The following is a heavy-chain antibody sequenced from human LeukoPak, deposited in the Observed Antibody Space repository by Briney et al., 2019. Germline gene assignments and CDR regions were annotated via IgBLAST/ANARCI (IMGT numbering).Heavy chain of an antibody. D-gene: IGHD6-6*01. CDR2: IYSGGST. CDR3: ASPSLGHY. Sequence: HPGGSLRLSCAASGFTVSNNYMSWVRQAPGKGLEWVSVIYSGGSTYYADSVKGRFTISRDTSKNTLSLQMNSLRAEDTAVYYCASPSLGHYWGQGTLVTVSS. J-gene: IGHJ4*02. CDR1: GFTVSNNY. V-gene: IGHV3-53*01.